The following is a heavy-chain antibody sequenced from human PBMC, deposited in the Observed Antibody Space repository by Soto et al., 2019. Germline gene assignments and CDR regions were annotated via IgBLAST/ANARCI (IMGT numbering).Heavy chain of an antibody. CDR3: ASSRVGGYEHGDWFDP. CDR1: GGTFSSYT. J-gene: IGHJ5*02. Sequence: QVQLVQSGAEVKKPGSSVKVSCKASGGTFSSYTISWVRQAPGQGLEWMGRIIPILGIANYAQKFQGRLTISADKSTSTAYMELSSLRSEDTAVYYCASSRVGGYEHGDWFDPWGQGTLVTVSS. CDR2: IIPILGIA. V-gene: IGHV1-69*02. D-gene: IGHD5-12*01.